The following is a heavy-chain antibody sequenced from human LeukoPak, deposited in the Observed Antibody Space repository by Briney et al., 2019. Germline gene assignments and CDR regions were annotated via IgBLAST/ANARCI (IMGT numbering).Heavy chain of an antibody. CDR3: AGGIVVITRRRAFDI. CDR2: IIPIFGTA. CDR1: GGTFSSYA. V-gene: IGHV1-69*06. Sequence: PLASVKVSCKASGGTFSSYAISWVRQAPGQGLEWMGGIIPIFGTANYAQKFQGRVTITADKSTSTAYMELSSLRSEDTAVYYCAGGIVVITRRRAFDIWGQGTMVTVSS. J-gene: IGHJ3*02. D-gene: IGHD3-22*01.